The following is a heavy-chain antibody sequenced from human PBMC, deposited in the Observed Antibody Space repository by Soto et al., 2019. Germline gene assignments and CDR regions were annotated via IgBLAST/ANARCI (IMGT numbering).Heavy chain of an antibody. V-gene: IGHV4-31*03. D-gene: IGHD3-10*01. Sequence: QVQLQESGPGLVKPSETLSLTCTVSGGSIKSRGYYWSWIRQHPGKGLEWIGYIYYSGSTYYNPSLKSRVVISVDTSKKQFSLNVSSVTAADTAVYYCARVGEIIGDYWGQGTLVTVSS. CDR3: ARVGEIIGDY. CDR2: IYYSGST. J-gene: IGHJ4*02. CDR1: GGSIKSRGYY.